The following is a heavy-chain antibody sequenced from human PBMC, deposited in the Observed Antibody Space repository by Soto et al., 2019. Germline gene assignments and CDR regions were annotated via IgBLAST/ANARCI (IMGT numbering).Heavy chain of an antibody. CDR2: IYYSGST. V-gene: IGHV4-59*01. D-gene: IGHD3-10*01. CDR3: ARVTVLYYYGSGGQYGGMDV. J-gene: IGHJ6*02. CDR1: GGSISSYY. Sequence: SETLSLTCTVSGGSISSYYWSWIRQPPGKGLEWIGYIYYSGSTNYNPSLKSRVTISVDTPKNQFSLKLSSVTAADTAVYYCARVTVLYYYGSGGQYGGMDVWGQGTTVTVSS.